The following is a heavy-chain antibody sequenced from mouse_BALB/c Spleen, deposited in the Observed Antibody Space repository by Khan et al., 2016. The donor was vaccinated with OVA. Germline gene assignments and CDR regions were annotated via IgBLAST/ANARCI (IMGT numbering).Heavy chain of an antibody. CDR2: INTYTGET. D-gene: IGHD2-14*01. J-gene: IGHJ4*01. CDR3: ARVGYDGTMDC. Sequence: VQLQESGPELKKPGETVQISCKASGFTFTNYGMNWVKQAPGKGLKWMGWINTYTGETTFADDFKGRVAFSLDTSASTAYLQINSLKHEDTATYFCARVGYDGTMDCWGQGTSVTVSS. CDR1: GFTFTNYG. V-gene: IGHV9-3-1*01.